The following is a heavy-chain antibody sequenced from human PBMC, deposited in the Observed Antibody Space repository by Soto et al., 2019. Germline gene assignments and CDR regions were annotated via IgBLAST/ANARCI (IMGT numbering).Heavy chain of an antibody. V-gene: IGHV1-18*01. J-gene: IGHJ4*02. CDR2: ISAYNGNT. D-gene: IGHD3-3*01. CDR1: GYTFTSYG. CDR3: ARDRGYDFWSGYYGGDY. Sequence: ASVKVSCKASGYTFTSYGISWVRQAPGQGLEWMGWISAYNGNTNYAQKLQGRVTMTTDTSTSTAYMELRSLRSDDTAVYYCARDRGYDFWSGYYGGDYWGQGTLVTVSS.